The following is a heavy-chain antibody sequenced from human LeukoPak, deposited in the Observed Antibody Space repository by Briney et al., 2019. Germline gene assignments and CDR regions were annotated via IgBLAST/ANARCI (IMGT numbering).Heavy chain of an antibody. CDR2: INSDGSRT. CDR3: GGSGSSEDY. Sequence: PGGSLRLSCAASGFTFSSYWMHWARQAPGKGLVWVSRINSDGSRTGYADSVKGRFTISRDNAKNTLYLQMNSLRAEDTAVYYCGGSGSSEDYWGQGTLVTVSS. J-gene: IGHJ4*02. V-gene: IGHV3-74*01. CDR1: GFTFSSYW. D-gene: IGHD3-10*01.